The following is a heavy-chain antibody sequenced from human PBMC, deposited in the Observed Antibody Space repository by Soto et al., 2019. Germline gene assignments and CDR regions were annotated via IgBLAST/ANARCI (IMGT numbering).Heavy chain of an antibody. CDR2: TYQSGSA. V-gene: IGHV4-30-2*06. Sequence: SETLSLTCTVSGGSISSGGYSWTWIRQSPGKGLEWIGYTYQSGSAYYNPSLKSRVTISVDRSKNQFSLNLTSVTAADTAVYYCARDYYGMDVWGPGTTVPVYS. CDR1: GGSISSGGYS. CDR3: ARDYYGMDV. J-gene: IGHJ6*02.